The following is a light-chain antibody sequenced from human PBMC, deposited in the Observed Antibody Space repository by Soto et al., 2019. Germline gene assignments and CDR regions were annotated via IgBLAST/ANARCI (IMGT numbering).Light chain of an antibody. J-gene: IGLJ3*02. Sequence: QSVLTQPPSVSGAQGQRVTISCTGSSSNIGAGYDVHWYQQLPGTAPKLLIYGNSNRPSGVPDRFSGSKSGTSASLAITGLQAEDEADYYCQCYDSSLSGWVFGGGTQLTVL. CDR1: SSNIGAGYD. CDR3: QCYDSSLSGWV. V-gene: IGLV1-40*01. CDR2: GNS.